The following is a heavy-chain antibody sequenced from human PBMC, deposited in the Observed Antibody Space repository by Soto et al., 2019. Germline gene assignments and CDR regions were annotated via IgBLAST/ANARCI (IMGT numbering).Heavy chain of an antibody. V-gene: IGHV1-2*02. CDR2: INPNSGGT. D-gene: IGHD3-3*01. CDR1: GYTFTGYY. J-gene: IGHJ3*02. Sequence: ASVKVSCKASGYTFTGYYMHWVRQAPGQGLEWMGWINPNSGGTNYAQKIQGRVTMTRDTSISTAYMELSRLRSDDTAVYYCARDVDYDFWSGYPDAFDIWGQGTMVTVSS. CDR3: ARDVDYDFWSGYPDAFDI.